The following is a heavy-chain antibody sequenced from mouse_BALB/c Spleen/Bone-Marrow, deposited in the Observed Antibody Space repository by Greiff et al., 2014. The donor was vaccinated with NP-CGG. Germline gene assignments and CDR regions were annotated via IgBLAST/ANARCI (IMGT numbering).Heavy chain of an antibody. CDR1: GYSITSGYS. J-gene: IGHJ4*01. D-gene: IGHD2-3*01. CDR2: IHYSGTT. CDR3: ARQNDGYLYYAKDY. Sequence: VQLQQPGPDLVKPSQSLSLTCTVTGYSITSGYSWHWIRQFPGNKLEWMGYIHYSGTTNYNPSLKSRISITRDTSKNQFFLQLNSVTSDDTATYYCARQNDGYLYYAKDYWGQGTSVTVSS. V-gene: IGHV3-1*02.